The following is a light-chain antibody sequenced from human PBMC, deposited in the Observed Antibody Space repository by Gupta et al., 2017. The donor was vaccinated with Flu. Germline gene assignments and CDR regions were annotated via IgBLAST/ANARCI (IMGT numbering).Light chain of an antibody. CDR2: AAS. CDR1: QSIASY. J-gene: IGKJ1*01. V-gene: IGKV1-39*01. CDR3: HQNYSCPQT. Sequence: GERVTLTCRASQSIASYLNWYQQKPGAAPRVVIYAASNLQSGIPSRFSGSGSGTEFTLTISSLQPEDVAAYSCHQNYSCPQTFGQGTKVEIK.